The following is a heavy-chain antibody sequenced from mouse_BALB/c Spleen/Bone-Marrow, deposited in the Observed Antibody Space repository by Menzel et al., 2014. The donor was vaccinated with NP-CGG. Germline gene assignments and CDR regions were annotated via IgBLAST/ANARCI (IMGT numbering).Heavy chain of an antibody. D-gene: IGHD1-1*01. Sequence: VQLKQSGPELVKPGASVKMSCKASGYTFTRHVIHWVRQKPGQGLDWIGYINPYNEGSKYNEKFKGEATLTSDKSSHTAYMELSSLTSDDSAVYYCARERDYGDYFDYWGQGTTLTVSS. CDR1: GYTFTRHV. CDR3: ARERDYGDYFDY. V-gene: IGHV1-14*01. CDR2: INPYNEGS. J-gene: IGHJ2*01.